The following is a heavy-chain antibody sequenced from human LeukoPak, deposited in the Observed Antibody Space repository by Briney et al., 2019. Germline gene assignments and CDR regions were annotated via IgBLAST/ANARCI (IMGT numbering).Heavy chain of an antibody. Sequence: GGSLRLSCAASGFTFRSYAMSWVRQAPGKGLEWVSVISGSGTSTDFADSVKGRFTISRDNSKNTLYLQMNSLRAEDTAVYYCAKHSAPVLSAGLFDYWGQGTLVTVSS. D-gene: IGHD6-13*01. J-gene: IGHJ4*02. CDR1: GFTFRSYA. CDR2: ISGSGTST. CDR3: AKHSAPVLSAGLFDY. V-gene: IGHV3-23*01.